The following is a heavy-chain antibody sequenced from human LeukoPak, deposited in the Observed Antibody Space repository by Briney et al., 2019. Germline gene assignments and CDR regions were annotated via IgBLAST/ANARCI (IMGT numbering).Heavy chain of an antibody. D-gene: IGHD2-2*01. Sequence: SETLSLTCAAYGGSFSGYYWSWIRQPPGKGLEWIGEINHSGSTNYNPSLKSRVTISVDTSKNQFSLKLSSVTAADTAVYYCARRRRYCSSTSCSYFDYWGQGTLVTVSS. CDR1: GGSFSGYY. J-gene: IGHJ4*02. V-gene: IGHV4-34*01. CDR3: ARRRRYCSSTSCSYFDY. CDR2: INHSGST.